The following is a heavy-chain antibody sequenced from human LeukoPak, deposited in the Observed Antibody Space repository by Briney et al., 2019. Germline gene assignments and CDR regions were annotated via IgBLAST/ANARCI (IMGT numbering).Heavy chain of an antibody. Sequence: GGSLRLSCAASGFAFSSYAMSWVRQAPGKGLEWVSAISGSGGSTYYADSVKGRFTISRDNSKDTLYLQMNSLRAEDTAVYYCAKTTVTTWFFDYWGQGTLVTVSS. CDR2: ISGSGGST. J-gene: IGHJ4*02. CDR3: AKTTVTTWFFDY. D-gene: IGHD4-17*01. CDR1: GFAFSSYA. V-gene: IGHV3-23*01.